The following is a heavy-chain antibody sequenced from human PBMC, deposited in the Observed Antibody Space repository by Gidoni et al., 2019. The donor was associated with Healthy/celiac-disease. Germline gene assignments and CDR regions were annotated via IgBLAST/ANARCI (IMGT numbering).Heavy chain of an antibody. CDR1: GGSISSSSYY. CDR3: AREGLYYYGSGSYYEIDY. V-gene: IGHV4-39*07. Sequence: QLQLQESGPGLVKPSETLSLTCTVSGGSISSSSYYWGWIRQPPGQGLEWIGSIYYSGSTYYNPSHKSRVTISVDTSKNQFSLKLSSVTAADTAVYYCAREGLYYYGSGSYYEIDYWGQGTLVTVSS. J-gene: IGHJ4*02. CDR2: IYYSGST. D-gene: IGHD3-10*01.